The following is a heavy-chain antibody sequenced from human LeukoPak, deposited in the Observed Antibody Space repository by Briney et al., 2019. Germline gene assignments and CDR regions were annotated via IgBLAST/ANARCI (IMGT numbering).Heavy chain of an antibody. CDR2: IYYSGST. CDR3: AGDMDYYDSSGGFDY. J-gene: IGHJ4*02. Sequence: SQTLSLTCTVSGGSISSGDYYWGWIRQPPGKGLEWIGYIYYSGSTYYNPSLKSRVTISVDTSKNQFSLKLSSVTAADTAVYYCAGDMDYYDSSGGFDYWGQGTLVTVSS. CDR1: GGSISSGDYY. V-gene: IGHV4-30-4*08. D-gene: IGHD3-22*01.